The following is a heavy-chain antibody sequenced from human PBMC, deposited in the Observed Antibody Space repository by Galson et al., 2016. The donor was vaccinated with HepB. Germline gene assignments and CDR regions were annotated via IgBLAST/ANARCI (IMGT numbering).Heavy chain of an antibody. Sequence: SVKVSCKASGYTFSSYTVHWVRQAPGQSLEWMGWITAGTANTIYSQKFRGRVTFTRDKSASTAYMELSSLRSEDTAVYYYARAYASGFYAPDYWGQGTLVIVSS. J-gene: IGHJ4*02. CDR2: ITAGTANT. V-gene: IGHV1-3*01. CDR1: GYTFSSYT. D-gene: IGHD3-22*01. CDR3: ARAYASGFYAPDY.